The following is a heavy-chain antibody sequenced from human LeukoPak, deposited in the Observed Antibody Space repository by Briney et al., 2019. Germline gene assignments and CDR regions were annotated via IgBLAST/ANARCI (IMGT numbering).Heavy chain of an antibody. CDR3: ARDYYYDSSGYTILGY. D-gene: IGHD3-22*01. CDR1: GYTFTSYG. V-gene: IGHV1-18*01. J-gene: IGHJ4*02. Sequence: ASVKVSCKAAGYTFTSYGISWVRQAPGQGLEWMGWIRVYNGNTNYVQKVQGRVTMTTDTSTSTAYMELRSLRSDDTAVYYCARDYYYDSSGYTILGYWGQGTLVTVSS. CDR2: IRVYNGNT.